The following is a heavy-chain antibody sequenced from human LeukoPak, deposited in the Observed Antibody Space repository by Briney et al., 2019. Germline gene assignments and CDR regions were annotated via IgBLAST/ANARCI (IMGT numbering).Heavy chain of an antibody. CDR2: IYSGGST. CDR1: GFTVSSNY. CDR3: AGYDSSGQTLDY. J-gene: IGHJ4*02. D-gene: IGHD3-22*01. V-gene: IGHV3-66*01. Sequence: GGPLRLSCAASGFTVSSNYMSWVRQAPGKGLEWVSVIYSGGSTYYADSVKGRFTISRDNSKNTLCLQMNSLRAEDTAVYYCAGYDSSGQTLDYWGQGTLVTVSS.